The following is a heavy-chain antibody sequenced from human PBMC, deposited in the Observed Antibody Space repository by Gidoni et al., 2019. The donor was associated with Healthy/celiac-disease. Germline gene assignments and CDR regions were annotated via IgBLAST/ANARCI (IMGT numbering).Heavy chain of an antibody. D-gene: IGHD3-3*01. CDR3: AAVVGDFWSGYYATFDY. V-gene: IGHV1-58*02. CDR1: GFTFTSSA. CDR2: IVVGSGNT. Sequence: QMQLVQSGPEVKKPGTSVKVSCKASGFTFTSSAMQWVRQARGLRREWIGWIVVGSGNTNYAQKFQERVTITRDMSTSTAYMELSSLRSEDTAVYYCAAVVGDFWSGYYATFDYWGQGTLVTVSS. J-gene: IGHJ4*02.